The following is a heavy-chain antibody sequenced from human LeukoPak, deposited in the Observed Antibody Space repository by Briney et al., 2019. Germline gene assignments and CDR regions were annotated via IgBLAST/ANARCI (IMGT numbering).Heavy chain of an antibody. V-gene: IGHV1-69*13. D-gene: IGHD5-18*01. J-gene: IGHJ4*02. CDR1: GGTFSSYA. CDR3: ARGGNGYGYVY. Sequence: GASVKVSCMASGGTFSSYAISWVGPAPGQGLEWMGGIIPTFGTANYAQRFQGRVTSTADESTSTAYMELSSLRSEDTAVYYCARGGNGYGYVYWGQGTLVTASS. CDR2: IIPTFGTA.